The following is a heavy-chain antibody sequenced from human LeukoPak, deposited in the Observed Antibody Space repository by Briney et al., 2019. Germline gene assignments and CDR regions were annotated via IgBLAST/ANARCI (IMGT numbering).Heavy chain of an antibody. CDR2: ISSSGANT. V-gene: IGHV3-23*01. CDR3: ATRGGYFDY. J-gene: IGHJ4*02. CDR1: GFTFNSYA. Sequence: GGSLRLSCAASGFTFNSYAVSWVRQAPGKGLEWVSSISSSGANTYYADSVKGRFTISRDNSKDTLYLQMNSLRAEDTAVYYCATRGGYFDYWGQGTLVTVSS. D-gene: IGHD3-10*01.